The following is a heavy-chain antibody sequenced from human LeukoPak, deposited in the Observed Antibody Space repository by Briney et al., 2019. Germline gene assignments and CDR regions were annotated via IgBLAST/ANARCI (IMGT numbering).Heavy chain of an antibody. CDR1: GYTFTSYG. V-gene: IGHV1-18*01. CDR3: ARSTKRQLVLFY. D-gene: IGHD6-13*01. Sequence: ASVKVSCKASGYTFTSYGISWVRQAPGQGLEWMGWISAYNGNTNYAQKLQGRVTMTTDTSTSTAYMELRSLRSDDTAVYCCARSTKRQLVLFYWGQGTLVTVSS. CDR2: ISAYNGNT. J-gene: IGHJ4*02.